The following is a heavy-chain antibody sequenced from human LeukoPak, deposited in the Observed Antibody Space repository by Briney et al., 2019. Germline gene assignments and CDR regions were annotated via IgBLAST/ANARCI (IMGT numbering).Heavy chain of an antibody. Sequence: GASVKVSCKASGYTFTSYYMHWVRQAPGQGLEWMGIINPSGGSTSYAQKFQGRVTMTRDMSTSTVYMELSSLRSEDTAVYYCARSITMVRGVLDLNWFDPWGQGTLVTVSS. CDR2: INPSGGST. CDR3: ARSITMVRGVLDLNWFDP. D-gene: IGHD3-10*01. CDR1: GYTFTSYY. J-gene: IGHJ5*02. V-gene: IGHV1-46*01.